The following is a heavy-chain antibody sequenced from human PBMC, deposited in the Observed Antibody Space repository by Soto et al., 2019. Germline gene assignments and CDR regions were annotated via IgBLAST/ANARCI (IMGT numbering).Heavy chain of an antibody. Sequence: SETLSLTCTVSGGSFKSGSYYWSWVRQPPGRGLEWIGYVYYTGRTSYSPSLKSRVTISADTSRNQFSLTLTSVTAADTAVYYCARDYDYFDRWGQGSLVTVSS. CDR1: GGSFKSGSYY. J-gene: IGHJ4*02. CDR2: VYYTGRT. D-gene: IGHD3-16*01. CDR3: ARDYDYFDR. V-gene: IGHV4-61*01.